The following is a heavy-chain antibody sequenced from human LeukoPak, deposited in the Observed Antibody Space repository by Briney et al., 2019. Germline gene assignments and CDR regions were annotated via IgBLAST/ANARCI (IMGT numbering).Heavy chain of an antibody. CDR1: GFTFSSYW. D-gene: IGHD5-18*01. Sequence: GGSLRLSCAASGFTFSSYWMSWVRQAPGKGLEWVANIKQDGSEKYYVDSVKGRFTISRDNAKNSLYLQMNSLRAEDTAVYYCARRGSRYSYGPFDYWGQGTLVTVSS. J-gene: IGHJ4*02. V-gene: IGHV3-7*01. CDR3: ARRGSRYSYGPFDY. CDR2: IKQDGSEK.